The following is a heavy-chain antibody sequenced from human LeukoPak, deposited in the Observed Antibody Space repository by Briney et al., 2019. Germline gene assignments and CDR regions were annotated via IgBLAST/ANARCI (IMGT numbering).Heavy chain of an antibody. Sequence: GESLKISCKGSGYSFTSYWIGWVRQMPGKGLEWMGIIYPGDSDTRYSPSFQGQVTISADKSISTAYLQWSSLKASDTAMYYCARSHTYYYGSGDDYYYMDVWGKGTTVTVSS. CDR2: IYPGDSDT. CDR3: ARSHTYYYGSGDDYYYMDV. V-gene: IGHV5-51*01. CDR1: GYSFTSYW. D-gene: IGHD3-10*01. J-gene: IGHJ6*03.